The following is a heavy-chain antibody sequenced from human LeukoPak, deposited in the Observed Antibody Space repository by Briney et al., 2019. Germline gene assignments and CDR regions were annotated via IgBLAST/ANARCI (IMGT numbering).Heavy chain of an antibody. V-gene: IGHV3-30*03. CDR1: GFTFSSSA. CDR2: ISHDGSNK. Sequence: GGSLRLSCAASGFTFSSSAMHWVRQAPGKGLEWVAVISHDGSNKYDRDSVKGRFSISRDNSKNMLYLQMNSLRAEDTGIYYCARTRDCGSVDCYRHFDYWGQGTLVTVSS. D-gene: IGHD2-21*01. J-gene: IGHJ4*02. CDR3: ARTRDCGSVDCYRHFDY.